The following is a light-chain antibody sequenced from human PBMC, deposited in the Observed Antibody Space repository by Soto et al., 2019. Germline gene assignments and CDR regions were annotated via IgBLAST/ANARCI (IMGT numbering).Light chain of an antibody. CDR1: SSDVGSFNL. Sequence: QSALTQPASVSGSPGQSITISCTGTSSDVGSFNLVSWYQQYPGQAPKLMIHEVNKRPSGVSDRFSGSKSGNTASLTISGLQAEDEADYFCCSYGGTHLLHVIFGGGTKLTVL. CDR2: EVN. J-gene: IGLJ2*01. CDR3: CSYGGTHLLHVI. V-gene: IGLV2-23*02.